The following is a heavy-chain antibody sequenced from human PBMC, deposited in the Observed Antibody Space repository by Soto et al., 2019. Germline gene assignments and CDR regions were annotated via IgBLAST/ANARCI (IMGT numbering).Heavy chain of an antibody. D-gene: IGHD3-10*01. CDR1: GGSISSYY. CDR2: IYYSGST. Sequence: PSETLSLTCTVSGGSISSYYWSWIRQPPGKGLEWIGYIYYSGSTNYNPSLKSRVTISVDTSKIEFSLKLSSVTAADTAAYYCARKIGAGFDYWGQGTLVTVSS. CDR3: ARKIGAGFDY. V-gene: IGHV4-59*01. J-gene: IGHJ4*02.